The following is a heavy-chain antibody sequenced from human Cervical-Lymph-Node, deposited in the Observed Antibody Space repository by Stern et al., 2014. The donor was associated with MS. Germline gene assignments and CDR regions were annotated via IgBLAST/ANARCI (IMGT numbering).Heavy chain of an antibody. J-gene: IGHJ3*02. D-gene: IGHD6-13*01. V-gene: IGHV1-46*03. Sequence: VQLVESGAEVKKPGASVKVSCKASGYTFTSYYMHWVRQAPGQGLEWMEIITRSGVSTRYAQRFRGRVPMTRDTSTSTVYMELSSLRSEDPAVYSCARAPQQLRAFDIGGQGTMVTVSS. CDR1: GYTFTSYY. CDR2: ITRSGVST. CDR3: ARAPQQLRAFDI.